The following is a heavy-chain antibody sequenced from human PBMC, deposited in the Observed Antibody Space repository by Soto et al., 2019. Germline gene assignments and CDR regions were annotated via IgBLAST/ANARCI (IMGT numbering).Heavy chain of an antibody. Sequence: GGSLRLSCAASGFTFSSYAMSWVRQAPGKGLEWVSAISGSGGSTYYADSVKGRFTISRDNSKNTLYLQMNSLRAEDTAVYYCAKDKEGGSYPYNWFDPWGQGTLVTVSS. J-gene: IGHJ5*02. V-gene: IGHV3-23*01. CDR1: GFTFSSYA. D-gene: IGHD1-26*01. CDR3: AKDKEGGSYPYNWFDP. CDR2: ISGSGGST.